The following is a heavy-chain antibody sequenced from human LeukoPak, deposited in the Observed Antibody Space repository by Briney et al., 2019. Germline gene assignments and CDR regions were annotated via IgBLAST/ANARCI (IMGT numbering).Heavy chain of an antibody. J-gene: IGHJ3*02. D-gene: IGHD1-1*01. CDR2: INHSGST. Sequence: PSETLSLTCAVYGGSFSGYYWSWIRQPPGKGLEWIGEINHSGSTNYNPSLKSRVTISVDTSKNQFSLKLSSVTAADTAVYYCARVKDQLGDASDIWGQGTMVTVSS. CDR1: GGSFSGYY. CDR3: ARVKDQLGDASDI. V-gene: IGHV4-34*01.